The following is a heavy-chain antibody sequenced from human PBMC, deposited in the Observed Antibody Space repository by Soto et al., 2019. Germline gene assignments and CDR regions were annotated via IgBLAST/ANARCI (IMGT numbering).Heavy chain of an antibody. CDR2: IYYSGST. CDR3: ARQGGSSSWYRSDY. V-gene: IGHV4-39*01. CDR1: GGSISSSSYY. D-gene: IGHD6-13*01. J-gene: IGHJ4*02. Sequence: LCGGSISSSSYYWGWIRQPPGKGLEWIGSIYYSGSTYYNPSLKSRVTISVDMSKNQFSLKLSSVTAADTAVYYCARQGGSSSWYRSDYWGQGTLVTVSS.